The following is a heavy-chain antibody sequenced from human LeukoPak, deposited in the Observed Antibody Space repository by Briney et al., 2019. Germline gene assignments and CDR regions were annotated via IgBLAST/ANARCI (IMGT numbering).Heavy chain of an antibody. V-gene: IGHV3-21*01. CDR3: AKFGSGSYRFDY. CDR2: ISSSSSYI. CDR1: GFTFSSYS. J-gene: IGHJ4*02. Sequence: GGSLRLSCAASGFTFSSYSMNWVRQAPGKGLEWVSSISSSSSYIYYADSVKGRFTISRDNSNNTLYLQMNSLRAEDTAVYYCAKFGSGSYRFDYRGQGTLVTVSS. D-gene: IGHD3-10*01.